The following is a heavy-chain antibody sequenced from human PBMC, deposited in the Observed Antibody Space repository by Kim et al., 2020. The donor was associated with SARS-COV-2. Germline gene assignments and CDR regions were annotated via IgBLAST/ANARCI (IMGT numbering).Heavy chain of an antibody. Sequence: GGSLRLSCAASGFTFSSYWMSWVRQAPGKGLEWVANIKQDGSEKYYVDSVKGRFTISRDNAKNSLYLQMNSLRAEDTAVYYCAREIYCGGDCYTRLFDYWGQGTLVTVSS. CDR1: GFTFSSYW. D-gene: IGHD2-21*02. CDR2: IKQDGSEK. J-gene: IGHJ4*02. CDR3: AREIYCGGDCYTRLFDY. V-gene: IGHV3-7*03.